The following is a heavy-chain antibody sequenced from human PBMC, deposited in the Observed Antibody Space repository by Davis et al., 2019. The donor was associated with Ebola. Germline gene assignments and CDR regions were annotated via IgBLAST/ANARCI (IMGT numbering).Heavy chain of an antibody. V-gene: IGHV4-59*01. Sequence: SETLSLTCTVSGGSISSYYWSWIRQPPGKGLEWIGYIYYSGSTNYNPSLKSRVTISVDTSKNQFSLKLSSVTAADTAEYYCARGRNGGWDFDYWGQGTRVTVSS. CDR1: GGSISSYY. CDR3: ARGRNGGWDFDY. CDR2: IYYSGST. J-gene: IGHJ4*02. D-gene: IGHD6-19*01.